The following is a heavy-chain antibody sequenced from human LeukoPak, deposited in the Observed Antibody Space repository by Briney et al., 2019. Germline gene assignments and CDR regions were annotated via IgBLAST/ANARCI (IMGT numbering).Heavy chain of an antibody. CDR2: INPNSGGT. CDR3: ARDTYYYDSSGYSAGAFDI. Sequence: GASVKVSCKASGYTFTGYYMHWVRQAPGQGLEWMGWINPNSGGTNYAQKFQGRVTMTRDTSISTAYLELSRLRSDDTAVYYCARDTYYYDSSGYSAGAFDIWGQGTVVTVSS. J-gene: IGHJ3*02. D-gene: IGHD3-22*01. V-gene: IGHV1-2*02. CDR1: GYTFTGYY.